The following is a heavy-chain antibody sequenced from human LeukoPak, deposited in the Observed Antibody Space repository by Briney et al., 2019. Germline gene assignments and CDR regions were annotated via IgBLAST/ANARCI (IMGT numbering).Heavy chain of an antibody. CDR2: IYYSGST. V-gene: IGHV4-39*07. J-gene: IGHJ4*02. D-gene: IGHD3-22*01. Sequence: SETLSLTCTVSGGSISSSSYYWGWIRQPPGKGLEWIGSIYYSGSTYYNPSLKNRVTISVDTSKNEFSLKLSSVTATDTAVYYCARVPHSVEGSMKAVFIHYFDYWGQGSLVTVSS. CDR1: GGSISSSSYY. CDR3: ARVPHSVEGSMKAVFIHYFDY.